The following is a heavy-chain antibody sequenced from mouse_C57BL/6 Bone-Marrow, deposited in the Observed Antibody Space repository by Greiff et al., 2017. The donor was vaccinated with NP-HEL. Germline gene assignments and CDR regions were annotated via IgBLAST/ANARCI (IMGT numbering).Heavy chain of an antibody. J-gene: IGHJ3*01. V-gene: IGHV5-9-1*02. CDR3: TGYGYDKGFAY. Sequence: EVQVVESGEGLVKPGGSLKLSCAASGFTFSSYAMSWVRQTPEKRLEWVAYISSGGDYIYYADTVKGRFTISRDNARNTLYLQMSSLKSEDTAMYYCTGYGYDKGFAYWGQGTLVTVSA. D-gene: IGHD2-2*01. CDR1: GFTFSSYA. CDR2: ISSGGDYI.